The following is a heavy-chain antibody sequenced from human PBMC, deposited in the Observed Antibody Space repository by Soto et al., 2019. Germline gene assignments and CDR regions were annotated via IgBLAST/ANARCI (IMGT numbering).Heavy chain of an antibody. Sequence: GGSLRLSCAASGFTFSSYAMIWVRQAPGKGLEWVSAISGSGGSTYYADSVKGRFTISRDNSKNTLYLQMNSLRAEDTAVYYCAKVGGYCGGDCYSGYFEYWGQGTLVTLSS. J-gene: IGHJ4*02. CDR3: AKVGGYCGGDCYSGYFEY. D-gene: IGHD2-21*02. V-gene: IGHV3-23*01. CDR2: ISGSGGST. CDR1: GFTFSSYA.